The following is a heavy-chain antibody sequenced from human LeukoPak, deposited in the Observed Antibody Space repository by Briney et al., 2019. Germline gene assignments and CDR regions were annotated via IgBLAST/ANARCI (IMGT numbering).Heavy chain of an antibody. CDR2: IYSGGST. V-gene: IGHV3-53*01. CDR1: GFTVSSNY. Sequence: GGSLRLSCAASGFTVSSNYMSWVRQAPGKGLEWVSVIYSGGSTYYADSVKGRFTISRDNSKNTLYLQMNSLRAGDTAVYYCARERSASDAFDIWGQGTMVTVSS. J-gene: IGHJ3*02. CDR3: ARERSASDAFDI.